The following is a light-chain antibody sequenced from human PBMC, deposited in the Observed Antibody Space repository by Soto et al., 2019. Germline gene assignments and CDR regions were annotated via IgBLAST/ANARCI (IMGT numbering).Light chain of an antibody. J-gene: IGKJ1*01. Sequence: EIVLAQSPAALSLSPVERATLCSRASQSVSKSLAWYQQQPGQAPRLLIYDASIRATGIPDRFSGSGSGTDFTLTISSLEPEDFAVYYCQQRTNWGTFGQGTKVDI. CDR2: DAS. CDR3: QQRTNWGT. CDR1: QSVSKS. V-gene: IGKV3-11*01.